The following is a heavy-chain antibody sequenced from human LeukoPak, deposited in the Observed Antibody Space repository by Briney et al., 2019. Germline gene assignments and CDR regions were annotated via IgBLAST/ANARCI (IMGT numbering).Heavy chain of an antibody. J-gene: IGHJ6*03. D-gene: IGHD3-3*01. Sequence: PGGSLRLSCAASGFTFISYAMSWVRQAPGKGLECVSAISGSGGSTYYADSVKGRFTISRDNSKNTLYLQMNSLRAEDTAVYYCAKATGVVPATRYYFYMDVWGKGTTVTVSS. CDR1: GFTFISYA. V-gene: IGHV3-23*01. CDR3: AKATGVVPATRYYFYMDV. CDR2: ISGSGGST.